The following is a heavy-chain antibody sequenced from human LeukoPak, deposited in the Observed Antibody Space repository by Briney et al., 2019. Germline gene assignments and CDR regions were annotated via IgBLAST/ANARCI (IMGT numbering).Heavy chain of an antibody. Sequence: ASVKVSCKVSGYTLTELSMHWVRQAPGKGLEWMGGFDPEDGKTIYAQKFQGRVTMTEDTSTDTAYMELSSLRSEDTAVYYCATHVYSSGWRSPYYYYGMDVWGQGTTVTVSS. J-gene: IGHJ6*02. CDR2: FDPEDGKT. D-gene: IGHD6-19*01. CDR3: ATHVYSSGWRSPYYYYGMDV. V-gene: IGHV1-24*01. CDR1: GYTLTELS.